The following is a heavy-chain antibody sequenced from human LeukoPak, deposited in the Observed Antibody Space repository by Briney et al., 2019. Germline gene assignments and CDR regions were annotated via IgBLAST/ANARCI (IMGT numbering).Heavy chain of an antibody. CDR1: GYTFINHG. CDR3: ARQWLADAFDI. J-gene: IGHJ3*02. V-gene: IGHV1-18*01. CDR2: TSPYNGDT. Sequence: ASVKVSCKASGYTFINHGITWVRQAPGQGLEWMGWTSPYNGDTKYAETLQGRFTMTTDTSTGTAYMELMSLRSDDTAFYYCARQWLADAFDIWGQGTMVTVSS. D-gene: IGHD6-19*01.